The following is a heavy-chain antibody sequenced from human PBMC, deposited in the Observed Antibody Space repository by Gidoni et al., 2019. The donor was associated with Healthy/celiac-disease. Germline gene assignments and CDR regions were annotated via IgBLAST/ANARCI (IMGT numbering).Heavy chain of an antibody. CDR1: GGSISSGGYY. D-gene: IGHD6-13*01. J-gene: IGHJ4*02. CDR3: ARGIAAAGTRDY. Sequence: QVQLQESGPGLVKPSQTLSLTCTVSGGSISSGGYYWSWIPQHPGKGLEWIGYIYYSGSTYYNPSLKSRVTISVDTSKNQFSLKLSSVTAADTAVYYCARGIAAAGTRDYWGQGTLVTVSS. V-gene: IGHV4-31*03. CDR2: IYYSGST.